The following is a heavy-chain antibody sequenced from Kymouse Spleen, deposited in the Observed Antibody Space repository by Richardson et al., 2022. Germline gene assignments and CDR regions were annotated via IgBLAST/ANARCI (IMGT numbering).Heavy chain of an antibody. D-gene: IGHD6-19*01. Sequence: EVQLVESGGGLVKPGGSLRLSCAASGFTFSSYSMNWVRQAPGKGLEWVSSISSSSSYIYYADSVKGRFTISRDNAKNSLYLQMNSLRAEDTAVYYCARDTSSGWYGDYYYYYGMDVWGQGTTVTVSS. CDR1: GFTFSSYS. J-gene: IGHJ6*02. V-gene: IGHV3-21*03. CDR2: ISSSSSYI. CDR3: ARDTSSGWYGDYYYYYGMDV.